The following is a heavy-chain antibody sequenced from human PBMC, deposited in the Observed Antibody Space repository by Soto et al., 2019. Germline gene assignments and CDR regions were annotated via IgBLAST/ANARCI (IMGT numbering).Heavy chain of an antibody. CDR3: ARDRSTSSWYFDT. Sequence: ASVKVTSKASGYTFTSNGISWVQQAPGQGLEWMGWISAYNGNTNYAQKLQGRVTMTTDTSTSTAYMELRSLRSDDTAVYYCARDRSTSSWYFDTWGQGTLVTVSS. V-gene: IGHV1-18*01. D-gene: IGHD6-13*01. J-gene: IGHJ5*02. CDR1: GYTFTSNG. CDR2: ISAYNGNT.